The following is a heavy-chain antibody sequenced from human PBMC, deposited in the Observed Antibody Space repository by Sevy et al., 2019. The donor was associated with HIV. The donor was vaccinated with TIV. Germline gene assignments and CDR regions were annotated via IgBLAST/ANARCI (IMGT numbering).Heavy chain of an antibody. CDR1: GFTFSKYS. CDR2: LSFGWGEI. Sequence: GGSLRLYCAASGFTFSKYSMSWVRQPPGKGLEWVSTLSFGWGEINYADSVKGRFTISRDNSKSSVYLQMNNLRPEDTAVYYCAREGCTKPHDYWGQGTLVTVSS. J-gene: IGHJ4*02. D-gene: IGHD2-8*01. CDR3: AREGCTKPHDY. V-gene: IGHV3-23*01.